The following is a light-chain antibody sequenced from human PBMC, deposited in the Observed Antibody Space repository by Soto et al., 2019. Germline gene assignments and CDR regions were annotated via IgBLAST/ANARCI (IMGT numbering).Light chain of an antibody. CDR2: ETS. V-gene: IGKV3-15*01. J-gene: IGKJ2*01. CDR3: QQYHIWYT. Sequence: EIVVTQFPATLSVSPGERATLSCRTSQSVSTHLAWFQQRPGQAPRLLIYETSTRATGVPARFTGSGSETEFTLTTSSLQSEDLAVYYCQQYHIWYTFGQGTELEIK. CDR1: QSVSTH.